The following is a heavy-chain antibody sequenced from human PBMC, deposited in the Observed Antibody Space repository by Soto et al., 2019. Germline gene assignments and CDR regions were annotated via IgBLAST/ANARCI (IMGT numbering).Heavy chain of an antibody. D-gene: IGHD5-18*01. CDR1: GFTFSSYG. V-gene: IGHV3-30*18. CDR2: ISYDGSNK. Sequence: QVQLVESGGGVVQPGRSLRLSCAASGFTFSSYGMHWVRQAPGKGLEWVAVISYDGSNKYYANSVKGRFTISRDNSKNTLYLQMNSLRAEDTAVYYCAKDPRYSYGYLGYMDVWGKGTTVTVSS. J-gene: IGHJ6*03. CDR3: AKDPRYSYGYLGYMDV.